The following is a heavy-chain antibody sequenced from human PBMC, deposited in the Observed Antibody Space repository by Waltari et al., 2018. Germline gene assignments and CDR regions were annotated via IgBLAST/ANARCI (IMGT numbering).Heavy chain of an antibody. CDR2: IKSKTKGGTT. Sequence: EVHLVESGGNLVKPGGSPSLSSLPSRSSVRNRWLRWVRQAPGKGLEWVGRIKSKTKGGTTDFAAPVKGRFSISRDDSKNTVYLQMNGLRTEDTAMYYCSSDGGIDAAGIFEWWGQGTLVTVTS. D-gene: IGHD6-13*01. J-gene: IGHJ4*02. CDR1: RSSVRNRW. CDR3: SSDGGIDAAGIFEW. V-gene: IGHV3-15*01.